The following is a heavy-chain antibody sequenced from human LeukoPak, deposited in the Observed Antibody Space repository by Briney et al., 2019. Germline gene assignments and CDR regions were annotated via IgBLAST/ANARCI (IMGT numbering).Heavy chain of an antibody. CDR3: ERAPDVEHYFDS. D-gene: IGHD1-26*01. CDR1: GFTVSSKY. Sequence: GGSLRLSCAASGFTVSSKYMSWVRQAPGKGLELVSAIYSGGSTYYADSGKGRCTISSGNSKNTLYLHMNNLRAEDTAVYSCERAPDVEHYFDSWGQGTLVTVSS. V-gene: IGHV3-53*01. CDR2: IYSGGST. J-gene: IGHJ4*02.